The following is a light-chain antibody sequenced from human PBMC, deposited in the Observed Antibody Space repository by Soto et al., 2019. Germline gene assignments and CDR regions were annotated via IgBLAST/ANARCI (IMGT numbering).Light chain of an antibody. J-gene: IGKJ5*01. CDR2: AAS. CDR1: QSINRF. V-gene: IGKV1-39*01. Sequence: DIPMPQSPSTLSGSVGDSVTITCRASQSINRFLNWYQQKPGKAPKLLLYAASSLQSGVPSRFSGSGRGTDFTLPISSLQPEDFATYYCQQSSSPPPVTFGQGTRLEIK. CDR3: QQSSSPPPVT.